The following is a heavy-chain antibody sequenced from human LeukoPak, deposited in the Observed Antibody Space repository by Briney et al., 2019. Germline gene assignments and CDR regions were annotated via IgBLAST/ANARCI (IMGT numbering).Heavy chain of an antibody. CDR1: GFTFSSYA. D-gene: IGHD6-6*01. V-gene: IGHV3-23*01. J-gene: IGHJ4*02. Sequence: PGGSLRLSCAASGFTFSSYAMNWVRQAPGKGLEWVSVISGSGGSTSYADSVKGRFTISRDNSKNTLYLQMNSLRAEDTAVYYCASLLSSSDDHDYWGQGALVTVSS. CDR3: ASLLSSSDDHDY. CDR2: ISGSGGST.